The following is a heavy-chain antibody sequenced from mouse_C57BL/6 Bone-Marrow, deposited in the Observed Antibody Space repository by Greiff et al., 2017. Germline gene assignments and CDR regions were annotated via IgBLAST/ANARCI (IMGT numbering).Heavy chain of an antibody. D-gene: IGHD1-1*01. J-gene: IGHJ1*03. V-gene: IGHV1-76*01. CDR1: GYTFTDYY. Sequence: VQLQESGAELVRPGASVKLSCKASGYTFTDYYINWVTQRPGQGLEWIARIYPGSGNTYYHEKFKGKATLTAEKSSSAAYMQLSSLTSEDSAVYFGARVDYGSSYWYFDVWGTGTTVTVSS. CDR3: ARVDYGSSYWYFDV. CDR2: IYPGSGNT.